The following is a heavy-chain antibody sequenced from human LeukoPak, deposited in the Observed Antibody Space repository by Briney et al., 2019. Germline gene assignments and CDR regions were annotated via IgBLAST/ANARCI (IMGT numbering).Heavy chain of an antibody. V-gene: IGHV5-51*01. J-gene: IGHJ4*02. CDR3: ARQEYCSGASCYEPIEEFDY. CDR1: GYRFTNYW. CDR2: IYPDDSDT. D-gene: IGHD2-2*01. Sequence: GESLQISCKCSGYRFTNYWIGWVRQLPGKGLEWMGIIYPDDSDTRYSPSFQGQVTISADKSISTAYLQWSSLKASDTAMYYCARQEYCSGASCYEPIEEFDYWGQGTLVTVSS.